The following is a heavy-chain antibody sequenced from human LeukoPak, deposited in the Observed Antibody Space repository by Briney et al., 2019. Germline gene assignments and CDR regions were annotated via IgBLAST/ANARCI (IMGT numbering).Heavy chain of an antibody. CDR1: GFSFSSYE. J-gene: IGHJ4*02. CDR3: AREGYYYFDY. D-gene: IGHD1-1*01. V-gene: IGHV3-48*03. CDR2: VSSSGSTI. Sequence: GGSLRLSCAAPGFSFSSYEMNWVRQAPGKGLEWISYVSSSGSTIYYADSVKGRFTISRDNAKNSLYLQMDSLRAEDTAVYYCAREGYYYFDYWGLGTLVTVSS.